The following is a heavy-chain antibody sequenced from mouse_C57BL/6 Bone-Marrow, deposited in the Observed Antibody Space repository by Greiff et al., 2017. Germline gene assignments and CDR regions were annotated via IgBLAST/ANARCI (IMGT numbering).Heavy chain of an antibody. CDR2: INPSSGYT. J-gene: IGHJ4*01. CDR3: ANYYGSSCYAMDY. D-gene: IGHD1-1*01. CDR1: GYTFTSYT. V-gene: IGHV1-4*01. Sequence: QVQLQQSGAELARPGASVKMSCKASGYTFTSYTMHWVNQRPGQGLEWIGYINPSSGYTKYNQKFKDKATLTADKSSSTAYMQLSSLTSEDSAVYYCANYYGSSCYAMDYWGQGTSVTVSS.